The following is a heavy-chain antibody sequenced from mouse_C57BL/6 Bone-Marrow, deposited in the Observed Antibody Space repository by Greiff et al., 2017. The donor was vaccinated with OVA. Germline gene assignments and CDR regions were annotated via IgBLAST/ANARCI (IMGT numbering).Heavy chain of an antibody. J-gene: IGHJ4*01. CDR1: GFTFSDSY. V-gene: IGHV5-12*01. Sequence: EVKLMESGGGLVQPGGSLKLSCAASGFTFSDSYMYWIRQTPEKRLEWVAYISNGGGSTYYPDTVKGRFTISRDNAKNTLYLQMSLLKSEDTAMYYCARLDAMDYWVGGTSVTVSS. CDR3: ARLDAMDY. CDR2: ISNGGGST.